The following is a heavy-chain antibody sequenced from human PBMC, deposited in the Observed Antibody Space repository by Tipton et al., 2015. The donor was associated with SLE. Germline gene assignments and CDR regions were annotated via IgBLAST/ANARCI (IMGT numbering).Heavy chain of an antibody. V-gene: IGHV4-61*01. CDR3: ARQSTVVTQGGFDY. J-gene: IGHJ4*02. CDR2: IYYSGST. D-gene: IGHD4-23*01. CDR1: GGSVSSGSYY. Sequence: TLSLTCTVSGGSVSSGSYYWSWIRQPPGKGLEWIGYIYYSGSTNYNPSLKSRVTISVDTSKNQFSLKLSSVTAADTAVYYCARQSTVVTQGGFDYWGQGTLVTVSS.